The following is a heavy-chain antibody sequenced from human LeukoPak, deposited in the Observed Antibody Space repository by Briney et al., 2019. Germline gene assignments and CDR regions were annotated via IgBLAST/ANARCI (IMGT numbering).Heavy chain of an antibody. D-gene: IGHD6-13*01. J-gene: IGHJ5*02. CDR1: GFTFSSYA. V-gene: IGHV3-23*01. CDR2: ISGSGDTT. CDR3: AVQRTLWQQVLDP. Sequence: LSGGSLRLSCAASGFTFSSYAMSWVRQAPGKGLEWVSTISGSGDTTYDADSVKGRFTISRDNSKNTLYLQMNSLRAEDTAVYYCAVQRTLWQQVLDPWGQGTLVTVSS.